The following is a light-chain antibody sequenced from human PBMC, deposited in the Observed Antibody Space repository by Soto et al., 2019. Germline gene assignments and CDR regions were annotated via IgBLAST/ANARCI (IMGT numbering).Light chain of an antibody. CDR3: QQYISSPTS. CDR2: GAT. J-gene: IGKJ1*01. CDR1: QSVSSDY. Sequence: EMVLTQSPGTLSLSPGERATLSCRATQSVSSDYLAWYQQKPGQAPRLLIYGATSRATGIPDRFSGSGSGTDFTLTISRLEPEDFAVYYCQQYISSPTSFGQGTKLEVK. V-gene: IGKV3-20*01.